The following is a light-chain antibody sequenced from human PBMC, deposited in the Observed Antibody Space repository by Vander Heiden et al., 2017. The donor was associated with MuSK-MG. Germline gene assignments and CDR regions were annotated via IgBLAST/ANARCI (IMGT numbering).Light chain of an antibody. CDR2: AAS. Sequence: DIHVTQPPPSLSASVGDRVTTTCRASQSISSYLNWYQQKPGNAPKLLIYAASSLQSGVPSRFSGSGSGTDFTLTISSRQPEDFAAYYCQQNYSTPPYTFGHGTKVDIK. CDR3: QQNYSTPPYT. CDR1: QSISSY. J-gene: IGKJ2*01. V-gene: IGKV1-39*01.